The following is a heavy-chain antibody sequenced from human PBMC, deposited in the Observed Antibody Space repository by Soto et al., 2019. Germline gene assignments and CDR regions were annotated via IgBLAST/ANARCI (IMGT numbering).Heavy chain of an antibody. V-gene: IGHV1-69*01. D-gene: IGHD3-3*01. CDR1: GDSLENLA. J-gene: IGHJ5*01. CDR3: ARDGRILRYLEWPAAFDS. CDR2: FIPVLGTT. Sequence: QVQLVQSGTEVRTPGSSVKVSCKASGDSLENLAISWVRQAPGQGFEWMGGFIPVLGTTDYAQNLQDRLTITADESSTTVFMELSSLKSEDTAVYFGARDGRILRYLEWPAAFDSWGQGTLVTVSS.